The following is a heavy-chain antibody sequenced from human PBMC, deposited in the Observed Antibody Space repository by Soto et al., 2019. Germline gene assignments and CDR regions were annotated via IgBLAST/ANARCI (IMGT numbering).Heavy chain of an antibody. J-gene: IGHJ4*02. D-gene: IGHD1-1*01. CDR1: GGSITSGGYY. Sequence: QVQLQESGPGLVKPSQTLSLTCTVSGGSITSGGYYWSWIRQHPGKGLEWIGYIYYSGSSYYNPSLKSRVTISVDTSKNQLSLKLSSVTAADTAVYYCARGGAYWNDYWGQGTLVTVSS. CDR3: ARGGAYWNDY. CDR2: IYYSGSS. V-gene: IGHV4-31*03.